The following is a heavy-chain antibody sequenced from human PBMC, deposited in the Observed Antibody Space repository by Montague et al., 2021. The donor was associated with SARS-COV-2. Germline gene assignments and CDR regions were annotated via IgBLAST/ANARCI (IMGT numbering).Heavy chain of an antibody. CDR2: IDWDDDK. J-gene: IGHJ4*02. V-gene: IGHV2-70*11. Sequence: PALVKPTQTLTLTCTFSGFSLNTSGMCVSRIRQPPGKALEWLARIDWDDDKYYSTSLKTRLTISKDTSKNQVVLTMTNMDPVDTATYYCAQTYAPSAVAVDXWGQGTLVTVSS. D-gene: IGHD6-19*01. CDR3: AQTYAPSAVAVDX. CDR1: GFSLNTSGMC.